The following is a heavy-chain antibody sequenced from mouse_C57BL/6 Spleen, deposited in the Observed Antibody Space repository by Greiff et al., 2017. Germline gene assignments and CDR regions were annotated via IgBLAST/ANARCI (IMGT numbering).Heavy chain of an antibody. D-gene: IGHD4-1*01. CDR3: ARGGTGNYFDY. J-gene: IGHJ2*01. Sequence: VQLQQPGAELVMPGASVKLSCKASGYTFTSYWMHWVKQRPGQGLEWIGEIDPSDSYTNYNQKFKGKSTLTVDKSSSTAYMQLSSLTSEDSAVYYCARGGTGNYFDYWGQGTTLTVSS. V-gene: IGHV1-69*01. CDR1: GYTFTSYW. CDR2: IDPSDSYT.